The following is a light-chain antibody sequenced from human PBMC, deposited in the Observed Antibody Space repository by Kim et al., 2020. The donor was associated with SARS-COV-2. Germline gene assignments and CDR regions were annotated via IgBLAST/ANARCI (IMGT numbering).Light chain of an antibody. CDR2: EVS. CDR1: SSDFGSYNL. Sequence: SITISCTRTSSDFGSYNLVSWYQQHPGKAPKLMIYEVSKRPSGVSNRFSGSKSGNTASLTISGLQAEDEADYYCCSYAGSSTSVVFGGGTQLTVL. V-gene: IGLV2-23*02. CDR3: CSYAGSSTSVV. J-gene: IGLJ2*01.